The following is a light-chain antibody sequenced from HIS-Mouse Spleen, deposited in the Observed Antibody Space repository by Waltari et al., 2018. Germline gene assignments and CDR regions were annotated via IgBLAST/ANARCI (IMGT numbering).Light chain of an antibody. Sequence: SYELTQPPSVSVSPGQTASITCSGHNLGDNYACWYQQKPGQSPVLVIYQDSKRPSGIPERFSSSNSGNTATLTISGTQAMDEADYYCQAWDSSTANVVFGGGTKLTVL. CDR2: QDS. CDR3: QAWDSSTANVV. CDR1: NLGDNY. J-gene: IGLJ2*01. V-gene: IGLV3-1*01.